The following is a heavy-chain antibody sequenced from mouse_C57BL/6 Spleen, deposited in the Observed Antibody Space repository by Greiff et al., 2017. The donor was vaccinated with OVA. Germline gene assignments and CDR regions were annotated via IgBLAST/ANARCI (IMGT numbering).Heavy chain of an antibody. CDR3: ARRTESYWYFDV. CDR2: ISSGSSTI. J-gene: IGHJ1*03. Sequence: EVQGVESGGGLVKPGGSLKLSCAASGFTFSDYGMHWVRQAPEKGLEWVAYISSGSSTIYYADTVKGRFTISRDNAKNTLFLQMTSLRSEDTAMYYCARRTESYWYFDVWGTGTTVTVSS. V-gene: IGHV5-17*01. CDR1: GFTFSDYG.